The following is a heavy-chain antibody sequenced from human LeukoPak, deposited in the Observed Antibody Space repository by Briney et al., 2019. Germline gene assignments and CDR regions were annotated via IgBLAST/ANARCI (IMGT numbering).Heavy chain of an antibody. Sequence: SGGSLRLSCAASGFTFSSYAMSWVRQAPGKGLEWVSAISGSGGSTYYADSVKGRLTTSRDDSKNTLYLQMNSLRAEDTAVYYCAKEKTQYGGNYYGTFDYWGQGTLVTVSS. CDR2: ISGSGGST. V-gene: IGHV3-23*01. J-gene: IGHJ4*02. CDR1: GFTFSSYA. CDR3: AKEKTQYGGNYYGTFDY. D-gene: IGHD1-26*01.